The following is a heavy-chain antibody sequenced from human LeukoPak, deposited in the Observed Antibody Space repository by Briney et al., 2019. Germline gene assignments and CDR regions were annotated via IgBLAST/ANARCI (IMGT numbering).Heavy chain of an antibody. CDR1: GYSFTSYW. Sequence: GESLKISCKGSGYSFTSYWIGWGRQMPGKGLEWMGIIYPGDSDTRYSPSFQDQVTISADKCISTAYLQWSSLKASDPAMYYCARTDGGHNRGDAFDIWGQGTMVTVSS. J-gene: IGHJ3*02. V-gene: IGHV5-51*01. D-gene: IGHD5-24*01. CDR3: ARTDGGHNRGDAFDI. CDR2: IYPGDSDT.